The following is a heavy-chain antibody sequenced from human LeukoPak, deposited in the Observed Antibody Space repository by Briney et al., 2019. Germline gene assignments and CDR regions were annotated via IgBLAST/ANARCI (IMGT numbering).Heavy chain of an antibody. Sequence: QPGGSLRLSCAASGFTFSTYWMSWVRQAPGKGLEWVANINQDGGEEYYVDSLKGRFTISRDNAKNSLYLQMNSLRADDTAVYYCARYCSIGSCFDYWGQGALVTVSS. V-gene: IGHV3-7*04. CDR2: INQDGGEE. CDR1: GFTFSTYW. CDR3: ARYCSIGSCFDY. D-gene: IGHD2-15*01. J-gene: IGHJ4*02.